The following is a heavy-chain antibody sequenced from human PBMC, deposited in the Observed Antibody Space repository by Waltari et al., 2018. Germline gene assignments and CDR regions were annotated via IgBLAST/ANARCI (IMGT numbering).Heavy chain of an antibody. CDR2: ISPYNGYA. Sequence: QVQLVQSGAAVKNPGASVKVSCKAAGYTLTNFGVIWVRQAPGQGLEWMGWISPYNGYADYEHTFQGRVTMTTDTSTKTAYLELTSLRSDDTAVYYCARGGGPRTVVALTFDLWGQGTLITVSS. CDR3: ARGGGPRTVVALTFDL. J-gene: IGHJ4*02. CDR1: GYTLTNFG. D-gene: IGHD2-15*01. V-gene: IGHV1-18*01.